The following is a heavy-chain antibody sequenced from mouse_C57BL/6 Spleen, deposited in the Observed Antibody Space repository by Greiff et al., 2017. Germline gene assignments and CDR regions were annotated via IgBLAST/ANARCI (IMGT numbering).Heavy chain of an antibody. J-gene: IGHJ2*01. D-gene: IGHD1-1*01. CDR1: GYTFTSYW. CDR3: AKLPYIDY. Sequence: QVQLQQPGAELVRPGSSVKLSCKASGYTFTSYWMDWVKQRPGQGLEWIGNIYPSDSETHYNQKFKDKATLTVDKSSSTAYMQLSSLTSEDSAVYYCAKLPYIDYWGQGTTLTVSS. CDR2: IYPSDSET. V-gene: IGHV1-61*01.